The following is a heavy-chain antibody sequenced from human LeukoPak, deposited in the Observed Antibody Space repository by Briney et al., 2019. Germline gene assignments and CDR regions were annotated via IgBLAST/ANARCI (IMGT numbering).Heavy chain of an antibody. J-gene: IGHJ4*02. CDR2: IRQDGSET. D-gene: IGHD1-26*01. V-gene: IGHV3-7*01. Sequence: PGGSLRLSCTASGFTFSSQWMSWVRQALGKGLEWVANIRQDGSETQYVDSMKGRFTISRDNAKNSSYLQMNSLRAEDTAMYYCVTTTRSRALDYWGQGTLVTVSS. CDR1: GFTFSSQW. CDR3: VTTTRSRALDY.